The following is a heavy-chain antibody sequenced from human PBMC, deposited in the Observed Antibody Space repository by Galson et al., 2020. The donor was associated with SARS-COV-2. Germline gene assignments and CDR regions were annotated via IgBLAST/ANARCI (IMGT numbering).Heavy chain of an antibody. CDR1: GFTFSSYA. D-gene: IGHD1-26*01. CDR3: ARDELLYGWWDD. J-gene: IGHJ4*02. CDR2: ISYDGSNK. Sequence: GGSLRLSCAASGFTFSSYAMHWVRQAPGKGLEWVAVISYDGSNKYYADSVKGRFTISRDNSKNTLYLQMNSLRAEDTAVYYCARDELLYGWWDDCGQGTRVTVSS. V-gene: IGHV3-30*04.